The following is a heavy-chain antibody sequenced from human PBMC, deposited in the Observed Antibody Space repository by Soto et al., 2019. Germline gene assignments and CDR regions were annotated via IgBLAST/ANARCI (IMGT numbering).Heavy chain of an antibody. J-gene: IGHJ4*02. V-gene: IGHV1-69*02. CDR3: ARGPLVVLNYFES. CDR1: GGTFRNYP. Sequence: QVQLVQSGTEVKKPGSSVKVSCKASGGTFRNYPINWVRQAPGQGLEWMGSIFPLTDIPDYAQNFQARLTMNADKSTSTAYMELSSLTSDDTAMYFCARGPLVVLNYFESWGQGTLVTVSS. CDR2: IFPLTDIP.